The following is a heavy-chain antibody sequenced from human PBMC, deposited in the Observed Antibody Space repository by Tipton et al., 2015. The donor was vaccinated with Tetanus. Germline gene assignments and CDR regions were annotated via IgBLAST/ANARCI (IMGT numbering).Heavy chain of an antibody. CDR2: IYTSGST. V-gene: IGHV4-4*07. D-gene: IGHD6-13*01. Sequence: TLSLTCSVSGDSISSFYWSWIRQPAGKGLEWIGRIYTSGSTNYNPTLKRRVTMSVDTSKRQFSLKLNSVTAADTAVYYCARGWGSSWYYFDYWGQGILVTVSS. J-gene: IGHJ4*02. CDR3: ARGWGSSWYYFDY. CDR1: GDSISSFY.